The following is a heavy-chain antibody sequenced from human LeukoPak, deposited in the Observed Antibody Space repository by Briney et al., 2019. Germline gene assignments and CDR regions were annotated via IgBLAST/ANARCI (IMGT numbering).Heavy chain of an antibody. CDR2: ISPSGGST. V-gene: IGHV1-46*01. D-gene: IGHD6-13*01. Sequence: GASVKVSCKASGYTFTSYYMHWVRQAPGQGLEWMGIISPSGGSTSYAQKFQGRVTMTRDTSTSTVYMELSSLRSEDTAVYYCARDLGSSWYEVGYYFDYWGQGTLVTVSS. CDR1: GYTFTSYY. CDR3: ARDLGSSWYEVGYYFDY. J-gene: IGHJ4*02.